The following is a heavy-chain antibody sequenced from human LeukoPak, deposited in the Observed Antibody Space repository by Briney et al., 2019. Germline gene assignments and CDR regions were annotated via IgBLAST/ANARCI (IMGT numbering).Heavy chain of an antibody. J-gene: IGHJ4*02. V-gene: IGHV3-53*01. CDR1: GFTVSSNY. D-gene: IGHD5-18*01. Sequence: GGSLRLSCAASGFTVSSNYMSWVRRAPGKGLEWVSVIYSGGSTYYADSVKGRFTISRDNSKNTLYLQMNSLRAEDTAVYYCARLRGYSYGYLDYWGQGTLVTVSS. CDR3: ARLRGYSYGYLDY. CDR2: IYSGGST.